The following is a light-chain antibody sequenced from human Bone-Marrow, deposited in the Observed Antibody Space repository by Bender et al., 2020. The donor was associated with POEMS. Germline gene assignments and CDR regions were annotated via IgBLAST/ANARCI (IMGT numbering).Light chain of an antibody. V-gene: IGLV2-14*01. CDR3: GSYTSSTTPWV. Sequence: QSALTQPASVSGSPGQSITISCTGTSSDIGGYNYVSWFQRHPGKAPKLMIYDVRNRPSGVSHRFSGSKFGNTASLTISGLQADDEADYYCGSYTSSTTPWVFGGGTKLTVL. CDR2: DVR. CDR1: SSDIGGYNY. J-gene: IGLJ3*02.